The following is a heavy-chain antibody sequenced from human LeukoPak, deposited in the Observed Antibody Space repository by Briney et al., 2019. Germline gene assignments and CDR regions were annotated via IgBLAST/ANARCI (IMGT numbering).Heavy chain of an antibody. V-gene: IGHV1-24*01. CDR3: ATDGYDSSGYYYGFDY. CDR2: FDPEDGET. Sequence: ASVKVSCKASGYTFTSYGISWVRQAPGKGLEWMGGFDPEDGETIYAQKFQGRVTMTEDTSTDTAYMELSSLRSEDTAVYYCATDGYDSSGYYYGFDYWGQGTLVTVSS. D-gene: IGHD3-22*01. CDR1: GYTFTSYG. J-gene: IGHJ4*02.